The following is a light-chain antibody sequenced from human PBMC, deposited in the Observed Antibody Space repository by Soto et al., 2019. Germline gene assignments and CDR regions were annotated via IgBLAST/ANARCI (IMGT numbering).Light chain of an antibody. Sequence: IVLTQSPGTLSLSPGERATLSCRASQSVSSSYLAWYQQKPGQAPRLLIYGASSRATGIPDRFSGSGSGTDFTLTISRLEPEDFAVYYCQQYGSSPITLRHGTRLGIX. V-gene: IGKV3-20*01. CDR3: QQYGSSPIT. CDR2: GAS. CDR1: QSVSSSY. J-gene: IGKJ5*01.